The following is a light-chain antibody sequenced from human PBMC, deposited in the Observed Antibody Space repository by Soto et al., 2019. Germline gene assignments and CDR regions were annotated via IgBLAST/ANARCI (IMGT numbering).Light chain of an antibody. J-gene: IGKJ5*01. V-gene: IGKV3-20*01. CDR2: GAS. CDR1: QSVSSR. Sequence: EIVLTQSPDTLSLSPGERATLSCRASQSVSSRLAWYQQKPGQAPRLLISGASSRATGIPDRFSGSGSATDFTLTISRLEPEDFALYYCQQYLRSPITFGQGTRLEI. CDR3: QQYLRSPIT.